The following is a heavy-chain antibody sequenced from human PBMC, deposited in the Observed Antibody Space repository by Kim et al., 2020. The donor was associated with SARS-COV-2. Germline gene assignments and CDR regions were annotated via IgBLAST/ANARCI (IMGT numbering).Heavy chain of an antibody. CDR3: ARQRGQYLAPLVY. V-gene: IGHV4-59*08. CDR1: GDSSSSSY. Sequence: SETLSLTCTISGDSSSSSYWNWFRQPPGKGLEWIGYISYSGNTNYRPSLKSRVAISVDTSKSQVSLKVRSVTAADTAVYYCARQRGQYLAPLVYWGQGIL. D-gene: IGHD3-10*01. CDR2: ISYSGNT. J-gene: IGHJ4*01.